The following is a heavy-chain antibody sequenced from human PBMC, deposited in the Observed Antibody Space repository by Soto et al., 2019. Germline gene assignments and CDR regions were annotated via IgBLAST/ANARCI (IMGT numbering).Heavy chain of an antibody. CDR1: GGSFTSNNW. Sequence: QVQLQESGPGLVKPSGTLSLTCAVSGGSFTSNNWWTWVRQPPGQGLEWLGEIYRTGSTNYNPSLKSRVTISLDKSENQCALKVTSLTAADTAVYYCASRDPGTSVDYWGQGTLVTVSS. V-gene: IGHV4-4*02. D-gene: IGHD1-7*01. J-gene: IGHJ4*02. CDR3: ASRDPGTSVDY. CDR2: IYRTGST.